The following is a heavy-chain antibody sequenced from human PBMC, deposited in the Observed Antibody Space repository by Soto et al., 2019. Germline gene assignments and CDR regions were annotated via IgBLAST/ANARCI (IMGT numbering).Heavy chain of an antibody. CDR1: GGTFSSYA. V-gene: IGHV1-69*13. CDR3: ARGFIGFLYSFDY. D-gene: IGHD2-15*01. Sequence: GASVKVSCKASGGTFSSYAISWVRQAPGQGLEWMGGIIPIFGTANYAQKFQGRVTITADESTSTAYMELSSLRSEDTAVYYCARGFIGFLYSFDYWGQGTLVTVSS. J-gene: IGHJ4*02. CDR2: IIPIFGTA.